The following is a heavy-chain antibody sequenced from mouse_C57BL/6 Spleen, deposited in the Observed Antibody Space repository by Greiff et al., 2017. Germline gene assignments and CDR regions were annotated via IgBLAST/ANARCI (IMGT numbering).Heavy chain of an antibody. Sequence: EVKLVESGPELVQPGASVKMSCKASGYTFTDYNMHWVKQSHGKSLEWMGYINPNDGGNSYNRKFNGKATLTVNKSSSTAYMELHSLTSEDSAVYYCARSLTNYYAMDYWGQGTSVNVSS. CDR2: INPNDGGN. V-gene: IGHV1-22*01. D-gene: IGHD4-1*01. CDR1: GYTFTDYN. CDR3: ARSLTNYYAMDY. J-gene: IGHJ4*01.